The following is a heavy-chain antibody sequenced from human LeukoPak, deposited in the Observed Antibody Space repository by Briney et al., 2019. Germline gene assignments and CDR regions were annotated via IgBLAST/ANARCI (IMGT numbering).Heavy chain of an antibody. Sequence: PSETLSLTCTVSGGSISSSSYYWGWIRQPPGKGLEWIGSIYYSGSTYYNPSLKSRVTISVDTSKNQFSLKLSSVTAADTAVYYCARGRYCSSTSCYVFDYWGQGTLVTVSS. CDR1: GGSISSSSYY. CDR2: IYYSGST. V-gene: IGHV4-39*07. D-gene: IGHD2-2*01. CDR3: ARGRYCSSTSCYVFDY. J-gene: IGHJ4*02.